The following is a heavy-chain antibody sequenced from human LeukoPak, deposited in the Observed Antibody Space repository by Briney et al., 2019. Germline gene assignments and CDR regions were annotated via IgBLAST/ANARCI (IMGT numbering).Heavy chain of an antibody. Sequence: SETLSLTCAVYGGSFSGYYWSWIRQPPGKGLEWIGEINHSGSTNYNPSLKSRVTISVDTSKNQFSLKLSSVTAADTAGYYCASCFWSGYFDYWGQGTLVTVSS. CDR1: GGSFSGYY. CDR3: ASCFWSGYFDY. V-gene: IGHV4-34*01. CDR2: INHSGST. J-gene: IGHJ4*02. D-gene: IGHD3-3*01.